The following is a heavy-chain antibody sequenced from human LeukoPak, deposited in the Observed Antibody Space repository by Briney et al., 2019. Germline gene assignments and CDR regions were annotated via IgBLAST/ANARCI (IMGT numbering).Heavy chain of an antibody. CDR1: GFTFSSYW. V-gene: IGHV3-74*01. J-gene: IGHJ6*02. CDR3: ASGPSLAMAPWYYYGMDV. Sequence: GGSLRLSCAASGFTFSSYWMHWVRQAPGKGLVWGSRINSDGSSTSYADSVKGRFTISRDNAKNTLYLQMNSLRAEDTAVYYCASGPSLAMAPWYYYGMDVWGQGTTVTVSS. CDR2: INSDGSST. D-gene: IGHD5-18*01.